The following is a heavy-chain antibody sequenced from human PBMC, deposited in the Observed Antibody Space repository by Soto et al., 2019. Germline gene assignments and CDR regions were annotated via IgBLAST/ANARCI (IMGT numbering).Heavy chain of an antibody. D-gene: IGHD6-13*01. J-gene: IGHJ5*02. CDR3: AKALYSSSHPALDP. V-gene: IGHV3-74*01. CDR1: GFTFNYYW. CDR2: LQTDGSHP. Sequence: HPGGSLRLSCVASGFTFNYYWMHWVRQAPGEGLMWVSRLQTDGSHPDYADSVKGRFTISRDNSKNTLYLQMNSLRAEDTAVYYCAKALYSSSHPALDPWGQGNPVTVSS.